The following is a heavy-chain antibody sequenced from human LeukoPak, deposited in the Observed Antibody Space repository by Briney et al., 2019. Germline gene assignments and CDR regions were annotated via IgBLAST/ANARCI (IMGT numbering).Heavy chain of an antibody. CDR2: ISSRGTYT. CDR3: ARERAGFYSSPYYFDY. CDR1: GFTFSSYS. D-gene: IGHD6-13*01. V-gene: IGHV3-21*04. J-gene: IGHJ4*02. Sequence: GESLRLSCAASGFTFSSYSMNWARQAPGKGLEWVSSISSRGTYTYYADSLKGRFTISRDNAKNSLYLQMNSLRAEDTAVYYCARERAGFYSSPYYFDYWGQGTLVTVSS.